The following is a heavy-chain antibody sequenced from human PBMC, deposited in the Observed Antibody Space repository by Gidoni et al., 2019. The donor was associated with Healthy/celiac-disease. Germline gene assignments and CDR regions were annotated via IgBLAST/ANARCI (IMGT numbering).Heavy chain of an antibody. CDR2: IGTAGDT. V-gene: IGHV3-13*01. CDR3: ARGRIVGATWYFDY. J-gene: IGHJ4*02. D-gene: IGHD1-26*01. CDR1: GFTFSSYD. Sequence: EVQLVESGGGLVQPGGSLRLSCAASGFTFSSYDMHWVRQATGKGLEWFSAIGTAGDTYYPGSVKGRFTISRENAKNSLYLQMNSLRAGDTAVYYCARGRIVGATWYFDYWGQGTLVTVSS.